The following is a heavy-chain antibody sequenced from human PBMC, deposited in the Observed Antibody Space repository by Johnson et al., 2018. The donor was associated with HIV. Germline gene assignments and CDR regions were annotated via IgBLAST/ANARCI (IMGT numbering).Heavy chain of an antibody. V-gene: IGHV3-7*01. CDR3: ARDFIAPELGDAFDI. CDR2: IKQDGSEK. D-gene: IGHD6-25*01. Sequence: VQLVESGGGVVQPGRSLRLSCAASGFTFSSYAMHCVRQAPGKRLEWVANIKQDGSEKYYVDSVKGRFTISRDNAKNSLYLQMNSLRAEDTAVYYCARDFIAPELGDAFDIWGQGTMVTVSS. J-gene: IGHJ3*02. CDR1: GFTFSSYA.